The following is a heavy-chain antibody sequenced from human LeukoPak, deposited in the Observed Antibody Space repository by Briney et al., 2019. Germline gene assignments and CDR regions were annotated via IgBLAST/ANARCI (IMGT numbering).Heavy chain of an antibody. CDR3: AKEGYSHTSNYFDN. V-gene: IGHV3-43*02. J-gene: IGHJ4*02. Sequence: TGGSLRLSCAASGFMFDDPAMHWVRQAPGEGLEWVSLISGDGVSTFYADSVKGRFTISRDNSKNSLSLQMDSLTTEDTALYYCAKEGYSHTSNYFDNWGQGILVTVSS. D-gene: IGHD2-15*01. CDR2: ISGDGVST. CDR1: GFMFDDPA.